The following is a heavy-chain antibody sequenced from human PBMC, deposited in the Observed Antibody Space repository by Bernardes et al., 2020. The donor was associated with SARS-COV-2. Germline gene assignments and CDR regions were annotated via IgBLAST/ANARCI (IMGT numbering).Heavy chain of an antibody. Sequence: GGSLRLSCAASGFTFSNYLFSWFRQAPGKGLEWVSSISGAGMYIYYGDSVKGRFTISRDNSKNTLFLQMDSLRAEDTAVYYCAKDDDRPLFGAPGFDSWGQGTLVTVSS. J-gene: IGHJ4*02. D-gene: IGHD3-3*01. V-gene: IGHV3-23*03. CDR3: AKDDDRPLFGAPGFDS. CDR2: ISGAGMYI. CDR1: GFTFSNYL.